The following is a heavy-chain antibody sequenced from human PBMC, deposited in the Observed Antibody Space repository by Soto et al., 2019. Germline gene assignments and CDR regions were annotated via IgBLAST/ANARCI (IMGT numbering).Heavy chain of an antibody. CDR3: AKGSRMWTPDY. Sequence: AASVKVSCKASGYTFTDYAMHWVRQAPGQRLEWMGWINTGNGNTKFSLKFQGRVTITRDTSATTAYMELTSLRSEDTAVYYCAKGSRMWTPDYWGQGTLVTVSS. D-gene: IGHD2-21*01. J-gene: IGHJ4*02. CDR2: INTGNGNT. V-gene: IGHV1-3*04. CDR1: GYTFTDYA.